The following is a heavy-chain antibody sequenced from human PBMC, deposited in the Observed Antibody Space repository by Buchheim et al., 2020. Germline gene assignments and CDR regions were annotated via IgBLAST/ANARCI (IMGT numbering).Heavy chain of an antibody. Sequence: EGQLVESGGGLVQPGGSLRLSCAASGFTFSNFWMYWVRQAPGKEPVWVSRIKTDGSETKYADSVKGRFTVSRDNAKNPLFLQMNSLRAEDTAVYYCVSYNWNQPADYWGQGTL. V-gene: IGHV3-74*03. CDR1: GFTFSNFW. CDR2: IKTDGSET. D-gene: IGHD1-20*01. J-gene: IGHJ4*02. CDR3: VSYNWNQPADY.